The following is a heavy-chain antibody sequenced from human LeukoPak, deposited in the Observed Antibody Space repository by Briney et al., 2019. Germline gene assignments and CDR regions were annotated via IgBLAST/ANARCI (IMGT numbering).Heavy chain of an antibody. CDR3: ARLGYSSSWYSLFDY. D-gene: IGHD6-13*01. V-gene: IGHV1-18*01. CDR1: GYTFTSYG. CDR2: ISAYNGNT. J-gene: IGHJ4*02. Sequence: ASVKVSCKASGYTFTSYGISWVRQAPGQGLEWMGWISAYNGNTDYAQKLQGRVTMTTDTSTSTAYMELRSLRSDDTAVYYCARLGYSSSWYSLFDYWGQGTLVTVSP.